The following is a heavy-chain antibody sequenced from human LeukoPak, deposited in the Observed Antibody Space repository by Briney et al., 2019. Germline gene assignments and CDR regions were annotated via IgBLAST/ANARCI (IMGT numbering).Heavy chain of an antibody. CDR1: GFTVSSNY. CDR2: IYSGGST. D-gene: IGHD3-10*01. V-gene: IGHV3-53*01. CDR3: AKEVRLLWFGELFGFDY. Sequence: PGGSLRLSCAASGFTVSSNYMSWVRQAPGKGLEWVSVIYSGGSTYYADSVRGRFTISRDNSKNTLYLQMNSLRAEDTAVYYCAKEVRLLWFGELFGFDYWGQGTLVTVSS. J-gene: IGHJ4*02.